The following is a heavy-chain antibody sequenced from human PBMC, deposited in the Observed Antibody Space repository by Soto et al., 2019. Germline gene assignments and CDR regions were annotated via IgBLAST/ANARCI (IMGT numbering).Heavy chain of an antibody. CDR3: ASAYYYDSSGHLDV. Sequence: SETLSLTCAVSGYSIISGYYWGLIRHPPGKGLEWIGSIYHSGSTYYNPSLKSRVTISVDTSKNQFSLKLSSVTAADTAVYYCASAYYYDSSGHLDVWGQGTTVTVSS. J-gene: IGHJ6*02. CDR2: IYHSGST. CDR1: GYSIISGYY. V-gene: IGHV4-38-2*01. D-gene: IGHD3-22*01.